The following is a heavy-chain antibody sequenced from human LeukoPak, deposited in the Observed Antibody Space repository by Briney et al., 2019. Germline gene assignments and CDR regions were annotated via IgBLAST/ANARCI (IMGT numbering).Heavy chain of an antibody. CDR2: LRYDGNNK. D-gene: IGHD3-10*01. Sequence: PGGPLRLSCAASGFTFRSYGMHGVPHAPEEAREWLAILRYDGNNKYYADSGKGRFTISRDNSKNTLYLQMNSLRGEDTAVYYCAKTDYYFAGVWGQGTMVTVSS. J-gene: IGHJ3*01. CDR1: GFTFRSYG. CDR3: AKTDYYFAGV. V-gene: IGHV3-30*02.